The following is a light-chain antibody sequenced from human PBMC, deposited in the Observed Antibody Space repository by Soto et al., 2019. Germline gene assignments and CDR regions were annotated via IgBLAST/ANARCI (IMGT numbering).Light chain of an antibody. V-gene: IGLV2-14*01. CDR3: SSYTSSSLYV. CDR2: EVT. CDR1: SSDIGGHHF. Sequence: QSVLTQPASVSGSPGQSITISCTVTSSDIGGHHFVSWYQQQSGKAPKLVIYEVTDRPSGVSDRFSGSKSGNTASLTISGLQPEDEAYYYCSSYTSSSLYVFGNGTKVTVL. J-gene: IGLJ1*01.